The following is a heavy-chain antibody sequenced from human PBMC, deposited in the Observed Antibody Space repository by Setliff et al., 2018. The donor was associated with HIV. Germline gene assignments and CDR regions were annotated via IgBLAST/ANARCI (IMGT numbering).Heavy chain of an antibody. CDR1: GYTFTTYA. J-gene: IGHJ6*03. Sequence: ASVKVSCKASGYTFTTYAIHWVRQAPGQRLEWMGWINAGNGNTKYSQKFQGRVTITRDTYASTAYMELSILRSEDTAVYYCGRIYSSGWNYYYYYMDVWGKGTTVTVSS. CDR3: GRIYSSGWNYYYYYMDV. V-gene: IGHV1-3*01. CDR2: INAGNGNT. D-gene: IGHD6-19*01.